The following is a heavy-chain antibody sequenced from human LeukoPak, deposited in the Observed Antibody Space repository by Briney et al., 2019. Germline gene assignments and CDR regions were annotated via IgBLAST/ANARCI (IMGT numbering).Heavy chain of an antibody. CDR3: ARGGNRITIFGVVITYYYYMDV. Sequence: TGGSLRLSCAASGFTFSSYGMHWVRQAPGKGLEWVAFIRYDGSNKYYADSVKGRFTISRDNSKNTLYLQMNSLRAEDTAVYYCARGGNRITIFGVVITYYYYMDVWGKGTTVTVSS. CDR1: GFTFSSYG. D-gene: IGHD3-3*01. J-gene: IGHJ6*03. CDR2: IRYDGSNK. V-gene: IGHV3-30*02.